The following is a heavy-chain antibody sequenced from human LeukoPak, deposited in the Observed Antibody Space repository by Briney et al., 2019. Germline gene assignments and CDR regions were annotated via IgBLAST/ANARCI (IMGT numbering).Heavy chain of an antibody. V-gene: IGHV4-59*01. J-gene: IGHJ4*02. CDR2: IYYSGST. Sequence: PGGSLRLSCAASGFTFSDYYMSWIRQPPGKGLEWIGYIYYSGSTNYNPSLKSRVTISVDTSKNQFSLKLSSVTAADTAVYYCARAEGGYDFPLDYWGQGTLVTVSS. CDR3: ARAEGGYDFPLDY. D-gene: IGHD5-12*01. CDR1: GFTFSDYY.